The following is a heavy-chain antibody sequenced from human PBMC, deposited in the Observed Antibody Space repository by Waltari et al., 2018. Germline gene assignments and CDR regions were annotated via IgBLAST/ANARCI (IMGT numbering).Heavy chain of an antibody. CDR2: IYSXGYT. Sequence: EVXLAXSGGGLVKPGGSXSISFQASGVTVITNYMRWVRQAPVKXLEWVXLIYSXGYTQYADSVXGRFTISRDNSKNTLYLXMNSLRVEXTAVYXCARNPRYDSPXWGQGTLVTVSS. J-gene: IGHJ4*02. CDR3: ARNPRYDSPX. V-gene: IGHV3-66*02. CDR1: GVTVITNY. D-gene: IGHD3-22*01.